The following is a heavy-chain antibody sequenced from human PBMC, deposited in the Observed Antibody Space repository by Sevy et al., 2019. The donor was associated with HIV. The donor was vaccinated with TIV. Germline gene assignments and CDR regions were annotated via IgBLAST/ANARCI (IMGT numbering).Heavy chain of an antibody. D-gene: IGHD3-10*01. J-gene: IGHJ5*02. CDR1: GGSISSYY. Sequence: SDTLSLTCTVSGGSISSYYWSWIRQPPGKGLEWIGYIYYSGSTNYNPSLKSRVTISVDTSKNQFSLKLSSVTAADTAVYYCARATRRSGSYLNWFDPWGQGTLVTVSS. CDR3: ARATRRSGSYLNWFDP. CDR2: IYYSGST. V-gene: IGHV4-59*01.